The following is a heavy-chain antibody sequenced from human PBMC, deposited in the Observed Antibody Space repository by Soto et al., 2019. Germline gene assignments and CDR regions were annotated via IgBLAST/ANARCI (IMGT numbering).Heavy chain of an antibody. D-gene: IGHD7-27*01. Sequence: QVQLVESGGGVVQPGRSLRLSCAASGFTFSSYAMHWFRQAPGKGLEWVAVISYDGSNKYYADSVKGRFTISRDNSKNTLYLQMNSLRAEDTAVYYCARDSFRANWGSNDYWGQGTLVTVSS. J-gene: IGHJ4*02. CDR1: GFTFSSYA. CDR2: ISYDGSNK. CDR3: ARDSFRANWGSNDY. V-gene: IGHV3-30-3*01.